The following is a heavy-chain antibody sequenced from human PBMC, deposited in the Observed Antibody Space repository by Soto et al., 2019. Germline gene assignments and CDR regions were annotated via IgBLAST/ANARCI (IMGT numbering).Heavy chain of an antibody. CDR3: ARKGPEDWPLDY. CDR2: IYWDDAK. D-gene: IGHD3-9*01. CDR1: GFSLSTSGVG. Sequence: QITLKESGPTLVKPTQTLTLTCTFSGFSLSTSGVGVGWTRQPPGAALEWLAVIYWDDAKGYSPSLKNRLTITKDISKNQVVLTMTHMGPMDTGTYYCARKGPEDWPLDYWGQGTVVTVSS. V-gene: IGHV2-5*02. J-gene: IGHJ4*02.